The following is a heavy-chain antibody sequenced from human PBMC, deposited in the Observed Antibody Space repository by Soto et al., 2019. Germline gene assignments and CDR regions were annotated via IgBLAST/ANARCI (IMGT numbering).Heavy chain of an antibody. V-gene: IGHV1-46*01. Sequence: ASVKVSCKASGYTFTTYYMHWVRQAPGQGLEWMGIISPDGGRTSYAQKFQGRVTMTRDTSTSTVYMELSSLRFEDTAVYYCARRVVVKAMDVWGQGTTVTVSS. CDR3: ARRVVVKAMDV. CDR2: ISPDGGRT. CDR1: GYTFTTYY. J-gene: IGHJ6*02. D-gene: IGHD2-2*01.